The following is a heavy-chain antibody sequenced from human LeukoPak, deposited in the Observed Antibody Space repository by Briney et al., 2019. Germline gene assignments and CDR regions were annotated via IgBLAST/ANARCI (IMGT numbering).Heavy chain of an antibody. D-gene: IGHD3-10*01. J-gene: IGHJ6*03. CDR3: ARDHPITMVRGVIRRKYYYYYYMDV. Sequence: GGSLRLSCAASGFTFSSYEMNWVRQAPGKGLEWVSYISSSGSTIYYADSVKGRFTISRDNAKNSLYLQMNSLRAEDTAVYYCARDHPITMVRGVIRRKYYYYYYMDVWGKGTTVTISS. V-gene: IGHV3-48*03. CDR1: GFTFSSYE. CDR2: ISSSGSTI.